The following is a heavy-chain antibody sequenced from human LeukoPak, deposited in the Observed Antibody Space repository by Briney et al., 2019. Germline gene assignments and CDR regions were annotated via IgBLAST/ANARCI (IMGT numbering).Heavy chain of an antibody. J-gene: IGHJ4*02. CDR1: GGPFSGYY. Sequence: SETLSLTCAVYGGPFSGYYWSWIRQPPGKGLEWIGEINHSGSTNYNPSLKSRVTISVDTSKNQFSLKLSSVTAADTAVYYCARIAGRGYSGYRILEYSSSWYYFDYWGQGTLVTVSS. D-gene: IGHD6-13*01. CDR2: INHSGST. V-gene: IGHV4-34*01. CDR3: ARIAGRGYSGYRILEYSSSWYYFDY.